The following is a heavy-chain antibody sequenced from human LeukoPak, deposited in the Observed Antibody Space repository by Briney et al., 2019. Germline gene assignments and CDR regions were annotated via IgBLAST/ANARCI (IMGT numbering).Heavy chain of an antibody. Sequence: GSLTLSCAASGFTITNICMNWVRQTQGKGLMWFSRIQTDGSTSAAESVKGRFTNSRDNAKNRVYLQMTTLSAGDPAIYCCARGLHWNDFNWFESWGQGPLVTVSS. CDR2: IQTDGST. CDR3: ARGLHWNDFNWFES. J-gene: IGHJ5*01. V-gene: IGHV3-74*01. CDR1: GFTITNIC. D-gene: IGHD1-1*01.